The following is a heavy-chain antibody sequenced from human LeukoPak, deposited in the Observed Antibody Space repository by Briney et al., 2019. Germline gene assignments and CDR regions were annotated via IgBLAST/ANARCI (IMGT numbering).Heavy chain of an antibody. Sequence: PSETLSLTCTVSGGSINSVSYSWTWIRHPAGKGLEWIGRIYTSGRTDYKPSLKSRLTISIDTSKNQFSLEMSSVTAADTAVYYCTRGWSSGGAFDIWGLGTMVTVSS. CDR2: IYTSGRT. CDR1: GGSINSVSYS. J-gene: IGHJ3*02. V-gene: IGHV4-61*02. D-gene: IGHD6-19*01. CDR3: TRGWSSGGAFDI.